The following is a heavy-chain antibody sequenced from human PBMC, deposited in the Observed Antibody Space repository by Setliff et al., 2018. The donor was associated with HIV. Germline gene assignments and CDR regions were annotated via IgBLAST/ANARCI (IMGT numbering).Heavy chain of an antibody. Sequence: PGGSLRLSCAASGFTFTTYGMHWVRQAPGKGLEWVAIIWYDGSNKHYADSVKGRFTISRDDATKSLFLQMDSLRAEDTAVYYCARVVGYSGYDFGYMDVWGKGTTVTVSS. CDR2: IWYDGSNK. J-gene: IGHJ6*03. D-gene: IGHD5-12*01. CDR3: ARVVGYSGYDFGYMDV. V-gene: IGHV3-33*02. CDR1: GFTFTTYG.